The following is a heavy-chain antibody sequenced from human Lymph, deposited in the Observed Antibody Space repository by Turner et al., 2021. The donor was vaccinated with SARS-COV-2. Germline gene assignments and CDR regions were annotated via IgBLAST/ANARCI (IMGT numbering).Heavy chain of an antibody. CDR1: GFTFSSYS. J-gene: IGHJ6*02. D-gene: IGHD2-15*01. CDR2: ISISSSNI. Sequence: EVQLVESGGGLVQPGGSLRLPCAASGFTFSSYSRNWVRQAPGKGLEWVSYISISSSNIYYADSVKGRFTISRDNAKNSLYLQMNSLRDEDTAVYYCARDRGGYGAYYYGMDVWGQGTTVTVSS. CDR3: ARDRGGYGAYYYGMDV. V-gene: IGHV3-48*02.